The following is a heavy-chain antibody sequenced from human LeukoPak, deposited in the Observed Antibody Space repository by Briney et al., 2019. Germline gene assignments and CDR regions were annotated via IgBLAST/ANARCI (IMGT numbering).Heavy chain of an antibody. Sequence: SETLSLTCTVSGGSISSYYWSWIRQPPGKGLEWIGEINHSGSTNYNPSLKSRVTISVDTSKNQFSLKLSSVTAADTAVYYCARRRIHLLYYYDSSGYPRPYGAFDIWGQGTMVTVSS. CDR2: INHSGST. CDR3: ARRRIHLLYYYDSSGYPRPYGAFDI. J-gene: IGHJ3*02. V-gene: IGHV4-34*01. D-gene: IGHD3-22*01. CDR1: GGSISSYY.